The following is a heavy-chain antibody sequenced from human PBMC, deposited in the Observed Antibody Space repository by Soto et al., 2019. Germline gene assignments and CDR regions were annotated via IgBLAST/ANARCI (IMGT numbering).Heavy chain of an antibody. CDR3: AKDLVGRDFWSGHKNYYYYGMHV. Sequence: PGGSLRLSCAASGFTFSSYGMHWVRQAPGKGLEWVAVISYDGSNKYYADSVKGRFTISRDNSKNTLYLQMNSLRAEDTAVYYCAKDLVGRDFWSGHKNYYYYGMHVWGQGTTVTVSS. D-gene: IGHD3-3*01. V-gene: IGHV3-30*18. CDR1: GFTFSSYG. J-gene: IGHJ6*02. CDR2: ISYDGSNK.